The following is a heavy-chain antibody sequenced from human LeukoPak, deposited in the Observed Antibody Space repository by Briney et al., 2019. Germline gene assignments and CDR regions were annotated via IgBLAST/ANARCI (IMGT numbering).Heavy chain of an antibody. CDR2: IRSKPNSYAT. J-gene: IGHJ6*03. Sequence: GGSLKLSCAASGFTFSGSAMHWVRQASGKGLEWVGRIRSKPNSYATAYAASVKGRFTISRDDSKNTAYLQMNSLKTEDTAVYYCTTPWEYTSSSDDGYYYYYMDVWGKGTTVTVSS. CDR1: GFTFSGSA. D-gene: IGHD6-6*01. CDR3: TTPWEYTSSSDDGYYYYYMDV. V-gene: IGHV3-73*01.